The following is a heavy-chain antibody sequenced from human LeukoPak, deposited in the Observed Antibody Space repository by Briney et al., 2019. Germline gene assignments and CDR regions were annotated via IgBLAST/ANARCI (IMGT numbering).Heavy chain of an antibody. CDR3: ARHYGDFWSGYYHMDN. D-gene: IGHD3-3*01. CDR1: VGSISSGGYY. J-gene: IGHJ4*02. CDR2: IYYSGST. Sequence: SETLSLTCTVSVGSISSGGYYWSWIRQHPGRGLEWLGYIYYSGSTYYNPSLKSRVTISVDTSKNQFSLKLSSVTAADTAVYYCARHYGDFWSGYYHMDNWGQGTLVTVSS. V-gene: IGHV4-31*03.